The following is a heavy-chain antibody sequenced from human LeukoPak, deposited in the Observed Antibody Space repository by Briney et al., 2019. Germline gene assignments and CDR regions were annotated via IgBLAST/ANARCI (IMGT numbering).Heavy chain of an antibody. CDR2: INSDGSST. CDR1: GFTFSSYW. J-gene: IGHJ4*02. Sequence: PGGSLTLSCVASGFTFSSYWMHWVRQAPGQGLVWVSRINSDGSSTKCADSVKGRFTISRDNAKNTLHLQMNSLRAEDTAVYYCAALDHGHDYWGQGTLVTVSS. V-gene: IGHV3-74*03. CDR3: AALDHGHDY.